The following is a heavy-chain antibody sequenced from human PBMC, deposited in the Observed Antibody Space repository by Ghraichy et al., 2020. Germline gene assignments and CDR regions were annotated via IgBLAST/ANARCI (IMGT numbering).Heavy chain of an antibody. D-gene: IGHD6-19*01. CDR3: SRGGGAGTPVLYHMDV. V-gene: IGHV3-21*01. CDR2: ISSSTRYI. J-gene: IGHJ6*02. Sequence: LSLTCVASGLMFSPNTMNWVRQAPGKGLEWVSSISSSTRYIYYADSVKGRFTISRDNTQNSLYLQMNSLRAEDTAVYYCSRGGGAGTPVLYHMDVWGLGTTVTVSS. CDR1: GLMFSPNT.